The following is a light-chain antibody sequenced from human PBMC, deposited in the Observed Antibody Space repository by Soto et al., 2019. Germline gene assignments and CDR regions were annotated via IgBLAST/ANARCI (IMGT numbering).Light chain of an antibody. CDR1: SSDVGGYNL. V-gene: IGLV2-23*01. CDR2: DAS. J-gene: IGLJ1*01. CDR3: CSYSGSSTFYV. Sequence: QSALTQPASVSGSPGQSITISCTGTSSDVGGYNLVSWYQQHPGKAPKLMIYDASNRPSGVSNRFSGSKSGNTASLTISAVQDEEEADYYCCSYSGSSTFYVFGTGTKLTVL.